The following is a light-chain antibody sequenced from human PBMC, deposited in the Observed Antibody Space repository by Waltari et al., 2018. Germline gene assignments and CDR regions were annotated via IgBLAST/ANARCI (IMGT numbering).Light chain of an antibody. V-gene: IGLV4-69*01. CDR3: QTGGHGTWV. Sequence: QLVVTQSPSASASLGASVKLTCTLSSGHSSNIIAWIQQQPEKGPRSLMRVNSDGSHSRGDEIPYRFSGASSGAERHLTISSLQAEDGADYYCQTGGHGTWVFGGGTKLTVL. J-gene: IGLJ3*02. CDR1: SGHSSNI. CDR2: VNSDGSH.